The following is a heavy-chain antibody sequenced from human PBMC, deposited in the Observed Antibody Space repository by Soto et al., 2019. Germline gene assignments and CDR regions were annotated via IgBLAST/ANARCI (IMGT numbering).Heavy chain of an antibody. D-gene: IGHD6-13*01. J-gene: IGHJ4*02. CDR1: GFTFSSYS. CDR2: ISSSSSYI. Sequence: PGGSLRLSCAASGFTFSSYSMNWVRQAPGKGLEWVSSISSSSSYIYYADSVKGRFTISRDNAKNSLYLQMNSLRAEDTAVYYCAREDPRQQLALDYWGQGTLVTVSS. V-gene: IGHV3-21*01. CDR3: AREDPRQQLALDY.